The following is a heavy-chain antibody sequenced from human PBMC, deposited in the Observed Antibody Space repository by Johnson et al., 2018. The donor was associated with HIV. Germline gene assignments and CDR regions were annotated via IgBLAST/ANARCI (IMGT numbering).Heavy chain of an antibody. CDR3: SYAFDI. V-gene: IGHV3-30*03. J-gene: IGHJ3*02. Sequence: QVQLVESGGGVVQPGRSLRLSCAASGFSFSNYGMHWVRQAPGKGLEWVAGIVYDGSNKYYADSVKGRFTISRDNSKNTAYLQMNSLKTEDTAVYDCSYAFDIWGQGTMVTVSS. CDR2: IVYDGSNK. CDR1: GFSFSNYG.